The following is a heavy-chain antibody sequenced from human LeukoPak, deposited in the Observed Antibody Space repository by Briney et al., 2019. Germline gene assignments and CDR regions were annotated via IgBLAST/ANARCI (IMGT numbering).Heavy chain of an antibody. Sequence: GGSLRLSCAASGFIFTNYAISWVRQDPGKGLEWVSSISGNGRTTYYADSVMGRFTISRDNSKNTLYLQMNSLRAEDAAVYYCARAVGGMAARPQPFDYWGQGTLVTVSS. V-gene: IGHV3-23*01. D-gene: IGHD6-6*01. CDR2: ISGNGRTT. CDR1: GFIFTNYA. J-gene: IGHJ4*02. CDR3: ARAVGGMAARPQPFDY.